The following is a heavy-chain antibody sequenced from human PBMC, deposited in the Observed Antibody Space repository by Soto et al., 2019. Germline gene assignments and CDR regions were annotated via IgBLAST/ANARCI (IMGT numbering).Heavy chain of an antibody. CDR3: ARVDITVTSYYFDY. CDR2: INYSGST. V-gene: IGHV4-31*03. D-gene: IGHD4-17*01. CDR1: GGSISSGGYF. J-gene: IGHJ4*02. Sequence: QVQLQESGPGLVKPSQTLSLTCTVSGGSISSGGYFWSWIRQHPGKGLEWIGHINYSGSTYYSPSLKSRVTISVDTSKNQFSLKLSYVTAADTAMYYCARVDITVTSYYFDYWGQGTLVTVSS.